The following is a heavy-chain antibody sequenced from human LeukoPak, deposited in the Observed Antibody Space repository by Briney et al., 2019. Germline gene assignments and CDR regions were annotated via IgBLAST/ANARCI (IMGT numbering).Heavy chain of an antibody. V-gene: IGHV4-4*07. CDR1: GGSISSYY. J-gene: IGHJ4*02. CDR3: ARDGGYCSSTSCPPFDY. Sequence: PSETLSLTCTVSGGSISSYYWLWIRQPAGKGLEWIGRIYTSGSTNYNPPLKSRVTMSVDTSKNQFSLKLSSVTAADTAVYYCARDGGYCSSTSCPPFDYWGQGTLVTVSS. CDR2: IYTSGST. D-gene: IGHD2-2*01.